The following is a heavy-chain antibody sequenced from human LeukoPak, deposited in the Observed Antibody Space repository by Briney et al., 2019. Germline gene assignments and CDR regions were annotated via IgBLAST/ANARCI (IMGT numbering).Heavy chain of an antibody. CDR2: ISSSSSYI. V-gene: IGHV3-21*01. Sequence: GGSLRLSCAASGCTFSSYSMNWVRQAPGKGLEWVSSISSSSSYIYYADSVKGRLTISRDNAKNSLYLQMNSLRAEDTAVYYCARDLGIAAAYHAFDIWGQGTMVTVSS. J-gene: IGHJ3*02. CDR3: ARDLGIAAAYHAFDI. D-gene: IGHD6-13*01. CDR1: GCTFSSYS.